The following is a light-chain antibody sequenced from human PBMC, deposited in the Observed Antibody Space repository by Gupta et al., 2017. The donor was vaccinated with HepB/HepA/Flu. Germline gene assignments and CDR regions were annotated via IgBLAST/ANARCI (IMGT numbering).Light chain of an antibody. CDR2: GAS. V-gene: IGKV1-39*01. CDR1: QRISYY. J-gene: IGKJ4*01. Sequence: DIQMTQSPSSLSASIGDRVTITCRASQRISYYVNWYQQKPGKAPELLIYGASSLQAGVPSRFSGSGSETYFTLTITSLQPEDFATYFCQQTYSSPPAFGGGTKVEI. CDR3: QQTYSSPPA.